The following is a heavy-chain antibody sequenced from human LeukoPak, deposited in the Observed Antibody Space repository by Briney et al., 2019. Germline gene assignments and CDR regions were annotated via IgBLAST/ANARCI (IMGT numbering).Heavy chain of an antibody. CDR2: INAGNGNT. J-gene: IGHJ6*02. Sequence: ASVKVSCKASGYTFTSYAMHWVRQAPGQRLEWMGWINAGNGNTKYSQKLQGRVTMTTDTSTSTAYMELRSLRSDDTAVYYCARALNPYYYYYGMGVWGQGTTVTVSS. CDR1: GYTFTSYA. V-gene: IGHV1-3*01. CDR3: ARALNPYYYYYGMGV.